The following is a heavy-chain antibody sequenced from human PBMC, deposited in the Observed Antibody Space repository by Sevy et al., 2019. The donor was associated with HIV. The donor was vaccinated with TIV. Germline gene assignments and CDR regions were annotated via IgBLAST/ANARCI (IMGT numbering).Heavy chain of an antibody. CDR1: GYSFSNYW. V-gene: IGHV5-51*01. CDR3: ANRSSEGIWYFDL. J-gene: IGHJ2*01. CDR2: IYPGDSDT. Sequence: GESLKISCKGSGYSFSNYWIAWVRQMPGKGLEWMGIIYPGDSDTRYNPSFQGQVTISADKSINTAYLQWSSLKASYTAMYYCANRSSEGIWYFDLWGRGTLVTVSS.